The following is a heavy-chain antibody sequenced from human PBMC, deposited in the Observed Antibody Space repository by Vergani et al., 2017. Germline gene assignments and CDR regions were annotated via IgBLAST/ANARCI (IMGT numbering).Heavy chain of an antibody. CDR1: GFTFSSYG. Sequence: QVQLVESGGGVVQPGGSLRLSCAASGFTFSSYGMHWVRQAPGKGLEWVAFIRYDGSNKYYADSVKGRFTISRDNSKKTLYLQMNSLRAEDTAVYYCAVGYSSSSGWFDPWGQGTLVTVSS. J-gene: IGHJ5*02. D-gene: IGHD6-6*01. CDR3: AVGYSSSSGWFDP. V-gene: IGHV3-30*02. CDR2: IRYDGSNK.